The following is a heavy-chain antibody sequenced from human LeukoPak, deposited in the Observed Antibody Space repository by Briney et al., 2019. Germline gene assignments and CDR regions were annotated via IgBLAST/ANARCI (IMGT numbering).Heavy chain of an antibody. D-gene: IGHD1-26*01. J-gene: IGHJ4*02. CDR3: ASPLIRYSGSYLWAY. V-gene: IGHV1-2*02. Sequence: ASVKVSCKASGYTFTGYYMHWVRQAPGQGLEWMGWINPNSGGTNYAQKFQGRVTMTRDTSISTAYMEPSRLRSDDTAVYYCASPLIRYSGSYLWAYWGQGTLVTVSS. CDR2: INPNSGGT. CDR1: GYTFTGYY.